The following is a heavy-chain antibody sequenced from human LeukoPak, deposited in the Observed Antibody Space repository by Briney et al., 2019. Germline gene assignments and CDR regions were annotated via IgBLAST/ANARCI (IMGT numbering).Heavy chain of an antibody. V-gene: IGHV6-1*01. J-gene: IGHJ4*02. CDR3: ARNLGYCSSTSCYNGFDY. CDR1: GDIVSSNSAA. D-gene: IGHD2-2*02. Sequence: SQTLSLTCAISGDIVSSNSAAWNWITQSPSRGLEWLGRTYYRSKWYNDYAVSVKSRITINPDTSKNQFSLQLNSVTPEDTAVYYCARNLGYCSSTSCYNGFDYWGQGTLVTVSS. CDR2: TYYRSKWYN.